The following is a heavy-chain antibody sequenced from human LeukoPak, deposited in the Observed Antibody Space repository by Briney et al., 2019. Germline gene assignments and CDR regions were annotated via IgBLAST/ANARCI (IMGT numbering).Heavy chain of an antibody. D-gene: IGHD6-13*01. Sequence: GASVKVSCKASGYTFTSYGISWVRQAPGQGLEWMGWISAYNGNTNYAQKFQGRVTITADESTSTAYMELSSLRSEDTAVYYCARANPGIAAAGPFDYWGQGTLVTVSS. V-gene: IGHV1-18*01. CDR2: ISAYNGNT. J-gene: IGHJ4*02. CDR1: GYTFTSYG. CDR3: ARANPGIAAAGPFDY.